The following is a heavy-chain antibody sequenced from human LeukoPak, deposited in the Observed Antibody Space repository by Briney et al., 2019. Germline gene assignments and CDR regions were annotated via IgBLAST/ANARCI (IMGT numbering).Heavy chain of an antibody. CDR3: AKNPRIAAAGTDYYYGMDV. Sequence: GGSLRLSCAASGFTFSDYYMSWIRQAPGKGLEWVSYISSSGSTIYYADSVKGRFTISRDNAKNSLYLQMNSLRAEDTAVYYCAKNPRIAAAGTDYYYGMDVWGQGTTVTVSS. D-gene: IGHD6-13*01. V-gene: IGHV3-11*01. J-gene: IGHJ6*02. CDR2: ISSSGSTI. CDR1: GFTFSDYY.